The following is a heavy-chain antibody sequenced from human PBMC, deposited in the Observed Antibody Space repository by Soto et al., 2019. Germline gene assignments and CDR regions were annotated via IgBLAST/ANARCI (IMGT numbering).Heavy chain of an antibody. CDR1: GYTFTNNW. V-gene: IGHV5-10-1*01. CDR3: ARRRGYSYDFDY. D-gene: IGHD5-18*01. CDR2: IDPSDSRT. J-gene: IGHJ4*02. Sequence: PGESLKISCNASGYTFTNNWISWVRQKPGQGLEWMGRIDPSDSRTKYNPSFEGHVTISIDKSINTAFLQWSSLRASDTAVYFCARRRGYSYDFDYWGQGXLVTVYS.